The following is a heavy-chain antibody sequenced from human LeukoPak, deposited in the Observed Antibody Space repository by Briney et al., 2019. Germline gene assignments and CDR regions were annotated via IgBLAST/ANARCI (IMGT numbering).Heavy chain of an antibody. Sequence: PGGSLRLSCTASGFTFGDYAMSWFRQAPGKGLEWVGFIRSKAYGGTTEYAASVKGRFTISRDDSKSIAYLQMNSLKTEDTAVYYCTRAARKAFGSWYCQFDHWGQGTLVTVSS. J-gene: IGHJ4*02. CDR1: GFTFGDYA. V-gene: IGHV3-49*03. CDR2: IRSKAYGGTT. CDR3: TRAARKAFGSWYCQFDH. D-gene: IGHD2-15*01.